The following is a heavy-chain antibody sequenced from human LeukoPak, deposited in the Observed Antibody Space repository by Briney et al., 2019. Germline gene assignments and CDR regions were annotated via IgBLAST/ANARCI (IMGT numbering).Heavy chain of an antibody. J-gene: IGHJ3*02. V-gene: IGHV4-30-4*01. CDR3: ARVGYYDSSGYHYDAFDI. Sequence: PSETLSLTCTVSGGSISSGDYYWSWIRQPPGEGLEWIGYIYYSGSTYYNPSLKSRVTISVDTSKNQFSLKLSFVTAADTAVYYCARVGYYDSSGYHYDAFDIWGQVTMVTVSS. CDR1: GGSISSGDYY. D-gene: IGHD3-22*01. CDR2: IYYSGST.